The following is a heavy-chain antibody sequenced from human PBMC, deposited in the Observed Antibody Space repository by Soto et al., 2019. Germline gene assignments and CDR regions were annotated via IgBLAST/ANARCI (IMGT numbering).Heavy chain of an antibody. D-gene: IGHD3-3*01. J-gene: IGHJ5*02. Sequence: ASVKVSCKGPGDTFTSYYLNWVRQAPGQGLEWMGVINPHGGSTKYAQKFQGRITMTRDTSRSTVYMELSSLRSDDTAIYYCARSXGGNFGIIIQGSNWCDPWGQGTLVTVSS. CDR1: GDTFTSYY. CDR2: INPHGGST. CDR3: ARSXGGNFGIIIQGSNWCDP. V-gene: IGHV1-46*01.